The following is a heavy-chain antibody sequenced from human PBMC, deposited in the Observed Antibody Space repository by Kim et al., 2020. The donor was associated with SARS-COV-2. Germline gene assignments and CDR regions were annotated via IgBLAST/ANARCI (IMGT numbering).Heavy chain of an antibody. D-gene: IGHD2-2*01. V-gene: IGHV4-4*02. CDR3: ARAVVVVPAAPYGMDV. J-gene: IGHJ6*02. Sequence: SLKSLVTISVDKSKNQFSLKLSSVTAADTAVYYCARAVVVVPAAPYGMDVWGQGTTVTVSS.